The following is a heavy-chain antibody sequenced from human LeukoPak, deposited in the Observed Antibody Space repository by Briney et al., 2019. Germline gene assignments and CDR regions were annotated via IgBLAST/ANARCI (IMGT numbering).Heavy chain of an antibody. CDR2: ISTSSSTI. D-gene: IGHD6-13*01. V-gene: IGHV3-48*02. Sequence: GGSLRLSCAASGFTFSSYSMNWVRQAPGKGLEWVSYISTSSSTIYYADSVKGRFTVSRDNAKNSLYLQMNSLRDEDTAAYYCARFTGYSSSWYELDYWGQGTLVTVSS. J-gene: IGHJ4*02. CDR3: ARFTGYSSSWYELDY. CDR1: GFTFSSYS.